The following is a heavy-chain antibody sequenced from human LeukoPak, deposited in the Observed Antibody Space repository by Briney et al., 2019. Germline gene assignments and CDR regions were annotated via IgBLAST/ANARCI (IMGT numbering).Heavy chain of an antibody. J-gene: IGHJ4*02. V-gene: IGHV3-11*03. Sequence: GGSLRLSCAASRFAFSTYWMSWIRQAPGKGLESVSYISGSSSYTNYADSVKGRFTISRDNAKNSLYLQMNSLRAEDTAVYYCARIRGYSYGIDYWGQGTLVTVSS. D-gene: IGHD5-18*01. CDR3: ARIRGYSYGIDY. CDR2: ISGSSSYT. CDR1: RFAFSTYW.